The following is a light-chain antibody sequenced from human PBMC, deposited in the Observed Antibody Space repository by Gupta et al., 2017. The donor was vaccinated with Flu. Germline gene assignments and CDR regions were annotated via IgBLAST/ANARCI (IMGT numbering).Light chain of an antibody. CDR3: QQRVNWPPT. CDR1: QYISTY. Sequence: GERATLSCRASQYISTYLAWYQHRPGQAPRLFIYDTSSRAAGIPARFSGSGSGTDFTLTISSPEPEDIAVYYCQQRVNWPPTFGGGTKVEIK. CDR2: DTS. J-gene: IGKJ4*01. V-gene: IGKV3-11*01.